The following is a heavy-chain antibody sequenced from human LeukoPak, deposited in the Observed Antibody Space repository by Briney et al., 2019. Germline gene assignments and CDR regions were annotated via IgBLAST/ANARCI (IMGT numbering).Heavy chain of an antibody. CDR2: INHSVST. CDR3: ARGRSADSMVRGVIIDY. V-gene: IGHV4-34*01. Sequence: SETLSLTCAVYGGSFSGYYWSWIRQPPGKGLEWIGEINHSVSTNYNPSLKSRVTISVDTSKNQFSLKLSSVTAADTAVYYCARGRSADSMVRGVIIDYWGQGTLVTVSS. J-gene: IGHJ4*02. D-gene: IGHD3-10*01. CDR1: GGSFSGYY.